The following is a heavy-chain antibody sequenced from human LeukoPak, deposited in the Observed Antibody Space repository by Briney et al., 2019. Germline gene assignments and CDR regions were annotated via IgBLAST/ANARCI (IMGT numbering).Heavy chain of an antibody. V-gene: IGHV4-34*01. J-gene: IGHJ4*02. CDR2: INHSGST. CDR3: ARGRGIAARYDY. D-gene: IGHD6-6*01. Sequence: GSLRLSCAASGFTFSSYAMSWVRQPPGKGLEWIGEINHSGSTNYNPSLKSRVTISVDTSKNQFSLKLSSVTAADTAVYYCARGRGIAARYDYWGQGTPVTVSS. CDR1: GFTFSSYA.